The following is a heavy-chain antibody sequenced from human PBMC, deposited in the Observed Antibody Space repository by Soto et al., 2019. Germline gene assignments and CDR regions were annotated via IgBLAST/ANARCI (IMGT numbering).Heavy chain of an antibody. D-gene: IGHD2-8*01. Sequence: QVQLVQSGAEVKNPGASVKVSCKTSGYRFTSYGISWVRQAPGQGLEWMGWISPDNGNTDYAQNFPGRVTMTTDTSTSPAYMELWSLRSDDTAIYYCVRDDCTDGVCYCGYWGQGTLVTVSS. J-gene: IGHJ4*02. V-gene: IGHV1-18*04. CDR3: VRDDCTDGVCYCGY. CDR1: GYRFTSYG. CDR2: ISPDNGNT.